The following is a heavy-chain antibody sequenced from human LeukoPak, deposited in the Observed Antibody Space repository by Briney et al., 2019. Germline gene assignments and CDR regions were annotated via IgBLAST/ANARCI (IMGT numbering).Heavy chain of an antibody. J-gene: IGHJ4*02. D-gene: IGHD6-13*01. Sequence: GGSLRLSCAASGFTFSSYSMNWVRQAPGKGLEWVSSISSSSSYIYYADSVKGRFTISRDNAKNSLYLQMNSLRAEDTAVYYCARDELPYSSSWHAYPPVGYWGQGTLVTVSS. CDR3: ARDELPYSSSWHAYPPVGY. CDR1: GFTFSSYS. V-gene: IGHV3-21*01. CDR2: ISSSSSYI.